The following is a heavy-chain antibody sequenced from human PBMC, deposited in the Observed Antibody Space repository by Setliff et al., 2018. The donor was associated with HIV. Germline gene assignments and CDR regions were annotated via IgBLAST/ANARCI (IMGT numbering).Heavy chain of an antibody. CDR3: ARDYRGVGATGFDR. Sequence: PSETLSLTCTVSGGSINSGGFYWNWIRQHPENGLEWMGSMYYSGSTYYNPSFKSRLTISVDASKNQFSLKLNSVTAADTAVYYCARDYRGVGATGFDRWGQGTLVTVSS. CDR2: MYYSGST. CDR1: GGSINSGGFY. V-gene: IGHV4-31*03. D-gene: IGHD1-26*01. J-gene: IGHJ4*02.